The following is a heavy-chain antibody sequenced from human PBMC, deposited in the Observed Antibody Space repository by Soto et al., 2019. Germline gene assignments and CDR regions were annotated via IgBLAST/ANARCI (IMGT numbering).Heavy chain of an antibody. J-gene: IGHJ5*02. V-gene: IGHV3-11*06. Sequence: QVQLVESGGGVVKPGGPLRLSCGPSRFASAFAFSAENLAWIGKTPGKGLKCVSYINNDGLYTNYAAFVKGRFSNSRDNTKKSFYLQMNSLRVEDTGVYYFAGARGPGNGAWFDPWGQGTLVTVSS. CDR1: AFAFSAEN. D-gene: IGHD2-8*01. CDR2: INNDGLYT. CDR3: AGARGPGNGAWFDP.